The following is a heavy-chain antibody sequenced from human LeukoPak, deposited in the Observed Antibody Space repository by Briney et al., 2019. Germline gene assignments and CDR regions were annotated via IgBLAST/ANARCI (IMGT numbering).Heavy chain of an antibody. CDR1: GSTFSYYA. CDR3: AKGPTYDRLPYYFDY. V-gene: IGHV3-64D*09. D-gene: IGHD3-22*01. Sequence: GGSLRLSCSASGSTFSYYAMHWVRQAAGKGLEFVSGISSNGGSTYYADSLKGRFTVSRDNSNNTLYLQMSSLRAEDTAIYYCAKGPTYDRLPYYFDYWGQGTLVTVSS. CDR2: ISSNGGST. J-gene: IGHJ4*02.